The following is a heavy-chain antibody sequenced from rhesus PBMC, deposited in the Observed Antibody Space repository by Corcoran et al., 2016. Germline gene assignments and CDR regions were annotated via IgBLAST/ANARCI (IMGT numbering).Heavy chain of an antibody. CDR2: TAGSGGST. J-gene: IGHJ4*01. Sequence: QLQLQESGPGLVKPSETLSLTCAVSGGSISSNYWSWIRQPPGKGLEWIGLTAGSGGSTDDNPSLKSRVTISTDTSKNQFALKLSSVTAADTAVYYCASRRAAADPRWGQGVLVTVSS. CDR3: ASRRAAADPR. D-gene: IGHD6-31*01. CDR1: GGSISSNY. V-gene: IGHV4-173*01.